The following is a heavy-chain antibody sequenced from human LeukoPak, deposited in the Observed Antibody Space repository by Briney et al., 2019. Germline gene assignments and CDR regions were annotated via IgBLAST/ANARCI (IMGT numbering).Heavy chain of an antibody. Sequence: SVRVSFEASVDTFTIDIVSGGREAPGEGGESMGWISAYNGNRTYAQKLQGRVPMTTDRSTSTAYMELRSLRSDDKAVYYCARAENSGSYCGIWGQGTLVTVSS. CDR1: VDTFTIDI. CDR2: ISAYNGNR. CDR3: ARAENSGSYCGI. J-gene: IGHJ4*02. V-gene: IGHV1-18*01. D-gene: IGHD1-26*01.